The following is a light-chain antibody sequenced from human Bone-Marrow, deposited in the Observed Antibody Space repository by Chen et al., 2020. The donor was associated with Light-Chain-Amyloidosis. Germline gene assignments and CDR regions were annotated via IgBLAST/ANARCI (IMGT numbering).Light chain of an antibody. CDR2: DDS. J-gene: IGLJ3*02. V-gene: IGLV3-21*02. CDR3: QVWDRSSDRPV. Sequence: SYVLTQPSSVSVAPGQTATIACGGNNIGSTSVHWYQQTPGQAPLLVVYDDSDRPSGIPERLSGSNSGNTATLPISRVEAGYEADYYCQVWDRSSDRPVFGGGTKLTVL. CDR1: NIGSTS.